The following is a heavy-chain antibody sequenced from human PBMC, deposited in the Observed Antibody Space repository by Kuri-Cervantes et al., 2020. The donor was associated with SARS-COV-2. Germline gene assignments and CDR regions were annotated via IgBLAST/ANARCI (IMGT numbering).Heavy chain of an antibody. D-gene: IGHD5-12*01. J-gene: IGHJ4*02. CDR3: AKEDGSGYDLVY. CDR1: GFTVSSNY. CDR2: MYSSGST. V-gene: IGHV3-53*05. Sequence: GVLKISCVASGFTVSSNYMNWVRQAPGKGLEWVSVMYSSGSTYYAAFVKGRFTISRDNSKNSLYLQMNSLRTEDTALYYCAKEDGSGYDLVYWGQGTLVTVSS.